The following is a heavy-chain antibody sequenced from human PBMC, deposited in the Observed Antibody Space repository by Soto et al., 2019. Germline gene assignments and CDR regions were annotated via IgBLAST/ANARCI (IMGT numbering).Heavy chain of an antibody. CDR3: ARGRDGYNG. D-gene: IGHD5-12*01. Sequence: GGSLRLSCAASGFTFSIYSMNWVRQAPGKGLEWVSYISSGSNTIYYADSVKGRFTISRDNAKNSLYLQMNSLRAEDTAVYYWARGRDGYNGWGQGTLVTAPQ. J-gene: IGHJ4*02. CDR1: GFTFSIYS. V-gene: IGHV3-48*01. CDR2: ISSGSNTI.